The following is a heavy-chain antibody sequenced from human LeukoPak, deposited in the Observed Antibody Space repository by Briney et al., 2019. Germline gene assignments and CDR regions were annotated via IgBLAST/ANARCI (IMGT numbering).Heavy chain of an antibody. J-gene: IGHJ5*02. CDR2: IKQDGSEK. D-gene: IGHD2-2*01. Sequence: PGGSLRLSCAAFGFTFSSYWMSWVRQAPGKGLEWVANIKQDGSEKYYVDSVKGRFTISRDNAKNSLYLQMNSLRAEDTAVYYCARDDCSSISCYHNWFDPWGQGTLVTASS. CDR3: ARDDCSSISCYHNWFDP. CDR1: GFTFSSYW. V-gene: IGHV3-7*01.